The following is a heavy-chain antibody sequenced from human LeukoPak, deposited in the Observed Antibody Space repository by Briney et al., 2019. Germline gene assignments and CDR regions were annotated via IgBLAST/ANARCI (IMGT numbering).Heavy chain of an antibody. V-gene: IGHV4-4*07. D-gene: IGHD3-10*01. CDR1: GGSISSYY. CDR3: AREVLSMVRGVIPKEAWGWFDP. J-gene: IGHJ5*02. CDR2: IYTSWST. Sequence: SETLSLTCTVSGGSISSYYWSWIRQPAGKGLEWIGRIYTSWSTNYNPSLKSRVTISVDTSKNQFSLKLRSVTAADTAVYYCAREVLSMVRGVIPKEAWGWFDPWGQGTLVTVSS.